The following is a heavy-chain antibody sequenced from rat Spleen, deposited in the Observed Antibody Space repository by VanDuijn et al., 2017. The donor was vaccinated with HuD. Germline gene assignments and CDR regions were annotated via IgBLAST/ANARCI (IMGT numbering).Heavy chain of an antibody. CDR1: GLSLTSNS. CDR2: ISSGGNT. Sequence: QLKESGPGLVQPSQTLSLTCTVSGLSLTSNSISWVRQPPGKGLEWIAAISSGGNTYYNSALKSRLSISRDTSKSQVFLKMNSLQTEDTAMYFCARLTIGSWGQGVMVTVSS. CDR3: ARLTIGS. J-gene: IGHJ2*01. V-gene: IGHV2-6*01. D-gene: IGHD1-3*01.